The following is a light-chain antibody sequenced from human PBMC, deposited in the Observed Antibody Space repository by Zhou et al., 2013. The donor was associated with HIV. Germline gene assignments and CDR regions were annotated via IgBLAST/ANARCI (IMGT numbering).Light chain of an antibody. Sequence: EIVLTQSPGTVSLSPGERATLSCRASQSITRSFLAWYQQKPSQASRLLIYGASSRATGIPDRFSGSGSGTDFTLTITRLEPEDFAVYFCQQYGTSPWTFGQGTKVEIK. CDR3: QQYGTSPWT. CDR2: GAS. V-gene: IGKV3-20*01. CDR1: QSITRSF. J-gene: IGKJ1*01.